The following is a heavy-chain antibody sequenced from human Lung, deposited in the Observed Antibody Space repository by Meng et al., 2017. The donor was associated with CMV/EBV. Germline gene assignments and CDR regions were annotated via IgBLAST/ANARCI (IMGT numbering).Heavy chain of an antibody. Sequence: GYCWSWIRQPPGKGLEWIGEINHSGSTNYTPSLKSRVTISVDTSKNQFSLKLSSVTAADTAVYYCARLSHKYCSGGSCYSQPRYFDYWGQGTLVTVSS. CDR3: ARLSHKYCSGGSCYSQPRYFDY. CDR2: INHSGST. CDR1: GYC. D-gene: IGHD2-15*01. J-gene: IGHJ4*02. V-gene: IGHV4-34*01.